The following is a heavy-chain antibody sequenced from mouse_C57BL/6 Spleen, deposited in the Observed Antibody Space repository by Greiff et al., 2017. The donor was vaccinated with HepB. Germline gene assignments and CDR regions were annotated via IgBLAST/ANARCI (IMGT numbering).Heavy chain of an antibody. V-gene: IGHV1-52*01. CDR1: GYTFTSYW. Sequence: QVHVKQPGAELVRPGSSVKLSCKASGYTFTSYWMHWVKQRPIQGLEWIGNIDPSDSETNYNQKFKDKATLTVDKSSSTAYMQLSSLTSEDSAVYYCARGGYYGSSYNWYFDVWGTVTTVTVSS. CDR3: ARGGYYGSSYNWYFDV. CDR2: IDPSDSET. D-gene: IGHD1-1*01. J-gene: IGHJ1*03.